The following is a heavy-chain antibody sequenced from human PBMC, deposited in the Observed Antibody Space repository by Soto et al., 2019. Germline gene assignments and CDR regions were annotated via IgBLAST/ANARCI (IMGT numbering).Heavy chain of an antibody. CDR1: GDSFTSYW. V-gene: IGHV5-51*01. Sequence: LEESLKISSKGSGDSFTSYWIGWVRQMPGKDLEWRGGIYPGDSDTRYSPSFQGQVTISADKSISTAYLEWSSLKASDTAMYYCARHFPGTAAADLYYYYGMDVWAQGTTVTVSS. CDR2: IYPGDSDT. CDR3: ARHFPGTAAADLYYYYGMDV. J-gene: IGHJ6*02. D-gene: IGHD6-13*01.